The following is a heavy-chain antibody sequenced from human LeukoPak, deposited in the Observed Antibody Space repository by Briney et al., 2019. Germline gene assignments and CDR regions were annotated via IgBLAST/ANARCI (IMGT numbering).Heavy chain of an antibody. J-gene: IGHJ4*02. V-gene: IGHV3-74*01. Sequence: SGGSLRLSCVASGFSLSGYWMYWVRQAPGKGLMYISRNNGDGSTTNYADVVKGRFTMSRDNSKNTLYLQMNSLRAEDTAVYYCASDQLVSSDWGQGTLVTVSS. CDR3: ASDQLVSSD. CDR1: GFSLSGYW. CDR2: NNGDGSTT. D-gene: IGHD6-13*01.